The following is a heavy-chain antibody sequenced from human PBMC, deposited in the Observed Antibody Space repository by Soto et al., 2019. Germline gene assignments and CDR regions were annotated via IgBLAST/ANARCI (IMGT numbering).Heavy chain of an antibody. Sequence: EVQLVESGGGLVQPGGSLRLSCAASGFTFSDHHMDWVRQAPGKWLEWVGRARNKANDYTTAYAASVKGSFTISRDDSKHSLSLKMNSLTTEDTAVYFGARLMGTSFDLWGQGTLFTVSS. CDR3: ARLMGTSFDL. J-gene: IGHJ4*02. CDR2: ARNKANDYTT. V-gene: IGHV3-72*01. CDR1: GFTFSDHH. D-gene: IGHD2-8*01.